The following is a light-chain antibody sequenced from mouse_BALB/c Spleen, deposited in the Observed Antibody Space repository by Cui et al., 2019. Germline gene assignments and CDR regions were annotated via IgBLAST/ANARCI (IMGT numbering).Light chain of an antibody. CDR1: QNINVW. CDR3: QQGQSYPLT. J-gene: IGKJ5*01. Sequence: DIQMNQSPSSLSASLGDTITITCHASQNINVWLSWYQQKPGNIPKLLTYKASNLHTGVPSRFSGSGSGTGFTLTISSLQPEDIATYYCQQGQSYPLTFGAGTKLELK. CDR2: KAS. V-gene: IGKV10-94*01.